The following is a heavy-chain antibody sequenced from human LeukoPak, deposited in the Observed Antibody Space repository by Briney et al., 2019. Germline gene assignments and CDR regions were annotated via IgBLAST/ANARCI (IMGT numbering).Heavy chain of an antibody. J-gene: IGHJ6*02. CDR2: IYYSGST. Sequence: SQTLSPTCTVSGGSISSGGYYWSWIRQHPGKGLEWIGYIYYSGSTYYNPSLKSRVTISVDTSKNQFSLKLSSVTAADTAVYYCARDRVCSSTSCYVSDGMDVWGQGTTVTVSS. D-gene: IGHD2-2*01. V-gene: IGHV4-31*03. CDR1: GGSISSGGYY. CDR3: ARDRVCSSTSCYVSDGMDV.